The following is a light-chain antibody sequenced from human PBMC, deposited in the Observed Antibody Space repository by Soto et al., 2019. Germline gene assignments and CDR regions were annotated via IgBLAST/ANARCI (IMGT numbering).Light chain of an antibody. Sequence: QSVLTQPASESGSPGQSITISCTGTSSDVGGYNYVSWYQQHPGKAPKLMIYDVSNRPSGVSNRFSGSKSGNTASLTISGLHAEDEADYYCSSYTSSSTLYVFGTGTKVTVL. CDR2: DVS. V-gene: IGLV2-14*01. CDR1: SSDVGGYNY. CDR3: SSYTSSSTLYV. J-gene: IGLJ1*01.